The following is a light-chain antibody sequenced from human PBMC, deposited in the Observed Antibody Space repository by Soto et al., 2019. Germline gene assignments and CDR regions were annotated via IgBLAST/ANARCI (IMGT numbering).Light chain of an antibody. CDR3: QRYNNWPLT. J-gene: IGKJ4*01. CDR2: DTS. CDR1: QGIGDT. Sequence: EIVMTQSPATLSVSPGERATLSCRASQGIGDTLAWYQQKPGQTPRLLIYDTSTRATGVPARFSGSRSGAEFTLTINSLQSEDFGVYYCQRYNNWPLTCGGGTKVEVK. V-gene: IGKV3-15*01.